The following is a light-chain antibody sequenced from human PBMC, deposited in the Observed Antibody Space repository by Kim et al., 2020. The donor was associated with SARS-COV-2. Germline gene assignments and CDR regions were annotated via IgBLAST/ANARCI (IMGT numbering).Light chain of an antibody. Sequence: GHMFTISCSGSSSNIVSDTVSWDQRLPGAAPKRLSYSNNQRPSGVPGRFSGSRSGASASLAISGLQSEDEADYYCAAWDDSLNGYVFGTGTKVTVL. J-gene: IGLJ1*01. V-gene: IGLV1-44*01. CDR1: SSNIVSDT. CDR2: SNN. CDR3: AAWDDSLNGYV.